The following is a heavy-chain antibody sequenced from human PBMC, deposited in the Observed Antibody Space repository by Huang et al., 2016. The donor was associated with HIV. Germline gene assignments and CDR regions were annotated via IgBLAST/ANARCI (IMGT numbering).Heavy chain of an antibody. CDR1: GYTFTNYG. CDR3: ARDRLDRYSSGRWGLCDLDY. D-gene: IGHD6-19*01. V-gene: IGHV1-18*04. CDR2: ISGYYGDT. Sequence: QVQLVQSGAEVKKPGASVKVSCKASGYTFTNYGISWVRQAPGQGLEWVGWISGYYGDTNNAQKFQGRVTMTTDTSTSTAYMEMRSLRSDDTAVYYCARDRLDRYSSGRWGLCDLDYWGQGTLVTVSS. J-gene: IGHJ4*02.